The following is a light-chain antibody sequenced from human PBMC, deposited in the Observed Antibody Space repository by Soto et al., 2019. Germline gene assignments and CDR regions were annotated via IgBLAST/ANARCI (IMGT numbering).Light chain of an antibody. CDR3: QVWDSGSDHWV. Sequence: SYELTQPPSVSVAPGQTARITCGGDNLGSKSVHWYQQKPGQAPVLAVFDDTDRPSGIPERFSGSNSGNTATLTINRVEAGDEADYYCQVWDSGSDHWVFGGGNQLTVL. CDR2: DDT. V-gene: IGLV3-21*02. J-gene: IGLJ2*01. CDR1: NLGSKS.